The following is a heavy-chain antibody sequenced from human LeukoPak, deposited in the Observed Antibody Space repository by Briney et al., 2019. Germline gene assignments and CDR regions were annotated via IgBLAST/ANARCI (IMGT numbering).Heavy chain of an antibody. CDR3: AKEIGIVVVPAATLCDY. CDR2: ISGSGGST. CDR1: GFTFSSYA. V-gene: IGHV3-23*01. D-gene: IGHD2-2*01. J-gene: IGHJ4*02. Sequence: GGSLRLSCAASGFTFSSYAMSWVRQAPGKGLEWVSAISGSGGSTYYADSVKGRFTISRDNSKNTLYLQMNSLRAEDTAVYYCAKEIGIVVVPAATLCDYWGQGTLVTVSS.